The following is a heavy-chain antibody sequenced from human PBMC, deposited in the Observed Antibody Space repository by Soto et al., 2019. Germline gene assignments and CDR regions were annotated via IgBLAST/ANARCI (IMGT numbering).Heavy chain of an antibody. D-gene: IGHD3-3*01. CDR3: AKDHDFWSGYPLDY. Sequence: GGSPRLSCAASGFTFSSYAMSWVRQAPGKGLEWVSAISGSGGSTYYADSVKGRFTISRDNSKNTLYLQMNSLRAEDTAVYYCAKDHDFWSGYPLDYWGQGTLVTVSS. J-gene: IGHJ4*02. V-gene: IGHV3-23*01. CDR1: GFTFSSYA. CDR2: ISGSGGST.